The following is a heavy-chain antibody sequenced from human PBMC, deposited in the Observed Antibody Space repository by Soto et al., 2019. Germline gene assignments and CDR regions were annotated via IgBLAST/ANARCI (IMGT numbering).Heavy chain of an antibody. CDR2: IWYDGSNK. CDR1: GFTFSSYG. CDR3: ARGRITMVRGDIPDDY. J-gene: IGHJ4*02. D-gene: IGHD3-10*01. V-gene: IGHV3-33*01. Sequence: ESGGGVVQPGRSLRLSCAASGFTFSSYGMHWVRQAPGKGLEWVAVIWYDGSNKYYADSVKGRFTISRDNSKNTLYLQMNSLRAEDTAVYYCARGRITMVRGDIPDDYWGQGTLVTVSS.